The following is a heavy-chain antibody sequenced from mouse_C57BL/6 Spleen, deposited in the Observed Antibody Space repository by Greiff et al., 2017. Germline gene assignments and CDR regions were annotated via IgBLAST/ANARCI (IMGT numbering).Heavy chain of an antibody. CDR2: IYPGDGDT. Sequence: VQLQQSGAELVKPGASVKISCKASGYAFSSYWMNWVKQRPGQGLEWIGQIYPGDGDTNYNGKFKGKATLTADKSSSTAYMQLSSLTSEDSAVYFCAREEDGNDSWFAYWGQGTLVTVSA. D-gene: IGHD2-2*01. CDR1: GYAFSSYW. CDR3: AREEDGNDSWFAY. V-gene: IGHV1-80*01. J-gene: IGHJ3*01.